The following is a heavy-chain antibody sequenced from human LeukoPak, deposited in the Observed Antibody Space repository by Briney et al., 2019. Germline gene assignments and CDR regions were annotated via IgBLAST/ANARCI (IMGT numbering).Heavy chain of an antibody. D-gene: IGHD3-10*02. CDR3: AELGITMIGGV. CDR2: ISSSGSTI. V-gene: IGHV3-48*03. J-gene: IGHJ6*04. Sequence: GGSLRLSCAASGFTFSSYEMNWVRQAPGKGLEWVSYISSSGSTIYYADSVKGLFTISRDNAKNSLYLQMNSLRAEDTAVYYCAELGITMIGGVWGKGATVTISS. CDR1: GFTFSSYE.